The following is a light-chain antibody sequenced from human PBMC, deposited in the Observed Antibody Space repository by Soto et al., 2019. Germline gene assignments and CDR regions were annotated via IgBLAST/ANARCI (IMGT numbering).Light chain of an antibody. J-gene: IGKJ4*01. CDR3: QKYNSAPLT. CDR2: AAS. V-gene: IGKV1-27*01. Sequence: DIQMTQSPSSLSASVGDRVTITCRARQAISNSLAWYQQKPGKVPKVLIYAASILQSGVPARFSGSGSGTDFTLTISSLQPEDVATYYCQKYNSAPLTFGGGTKVEI. CDR1: QAISNS.